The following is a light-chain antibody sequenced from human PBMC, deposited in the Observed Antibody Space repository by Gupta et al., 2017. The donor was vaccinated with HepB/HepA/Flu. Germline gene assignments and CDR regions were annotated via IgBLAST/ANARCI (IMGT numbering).Light chain of an antibody. J-gene: IGLJ3*02. Sequence: QSVLTQPPSVSAAPGQKVTIPCSGSSSNIGNNYVSWYQQLPGTAPKLFIYDNNKRPSGIPDRFSGSKSGTSATLGITGLQTGDEADYYCGTWDSSLSAWVFGGGTKLTVL. CDR3: GTWDSSLSAWV. CDR1: SSNIGNNY. CDR2: DNN. V-gene: IGLV1-51*01.